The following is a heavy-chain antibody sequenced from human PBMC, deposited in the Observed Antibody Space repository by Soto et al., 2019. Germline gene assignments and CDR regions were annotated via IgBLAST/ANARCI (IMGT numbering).Heavy chain of an antibody. V-gene: IGHV3-23*01. CDR1: GFTFSSYA. CDR2: ISTSST. CDR3: AKVRELGTYWYFDL. Sequence: EVQLLESGGGLVQPGGSLRLSCAASGFTFSSYAMSWVRQAPGKGLEWVSAISTSSTHYADSVKGRFTISRDNSKNTLYLQMNNLRAEDTAVYYCAKVRELGTYWYFDLWGRGTLVTVSS. J-gene: IGHJ2*01. D-gene: IGHD7-27*01.